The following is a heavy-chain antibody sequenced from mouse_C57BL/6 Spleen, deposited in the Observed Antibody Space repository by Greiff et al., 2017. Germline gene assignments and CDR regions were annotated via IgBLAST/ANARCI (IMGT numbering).Heavy chain of an antibody. CDR3: ARLLTGTWGYFDY. CDR2: IYPGDGDT. J-gene: IGHJ2*01. Sequence: QVQLQQSGPELVKPGASVKISCKASGYAFSSSWMNWVKQRPGKGLEWIGRIYPGDGDTNYNGKFKGKATLTADKSSSTAYMQLSSLTSEDSAVYFCARLLTGTWGYFDYWGQGTTLTVSS. CDR1: GYAFSSSW. D-gene: IGHD4-1*01. V-gene: IGHV1-82*01.